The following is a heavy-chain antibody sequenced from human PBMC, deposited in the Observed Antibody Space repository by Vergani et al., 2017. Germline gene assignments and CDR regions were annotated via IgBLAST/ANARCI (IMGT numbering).Heavy chain of an antibody. CDR1: GGSISSYY. CDR2: IYYSGRT. Sequence: QVQLQESGPGLVKPSETLSLTCTVPGGSISSYYWSWIRPPPGKGLEWIGYIYYSGRTNYNPSLKSRVTISVDTSKNQFSLKLSSVTAADTAVYYCAGTNYYDSSGYYYPSDYWGQGTLVTVSS. D-gene: IGHD3-22*01. J-gene: IGHJ4*02. V-gene: IGHV4-59*01. CDR3: AGTNYYDSSGYYYPSDY.